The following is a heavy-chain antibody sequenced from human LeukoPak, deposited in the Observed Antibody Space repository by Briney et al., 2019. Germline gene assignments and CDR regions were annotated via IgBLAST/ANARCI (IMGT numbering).Heavy chain of an antibody. D-gene: IGHD4-23*01. Sequence: TLSLTCTLSAGSLSSGDYCWSWIRQPPGKGLEWTGYIYYSGSTYYNPYLKSRVTISVDTSKNQFSLKLSSVTAADTAVYYCARVDYGGKGVFDYWGQGTLVTVSS. J-gene: IGHJ4*02. V-gene: IGHV4-30-4*08. CDR1: AGSLSSGDYC. CDR3: ARVDYGGKGVFDY. CDR2: IYYSGST.